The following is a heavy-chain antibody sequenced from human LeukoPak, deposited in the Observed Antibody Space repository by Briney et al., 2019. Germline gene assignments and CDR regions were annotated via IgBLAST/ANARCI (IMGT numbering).Heavy chain of an antibody. Sequence: SVKVSCKASGGTFSSYAISWVRQAPGQGLEWMGEIIPIFGTANYAQKFQGRATITADESTSTAYMELSSLRSEDTAVYYCAKDQAQQPNPFYYYYYGIDVWGQGTTVTVSS. J-gene: IGHJ6*02. V-gene: IGHV1-69*01. CDR2: IIPIFGTA. CDR1: GGTFSSYA. D-gene: IGHD6-13*01. CDR3: AKDQAQQPNPFYYYYYGIDV.